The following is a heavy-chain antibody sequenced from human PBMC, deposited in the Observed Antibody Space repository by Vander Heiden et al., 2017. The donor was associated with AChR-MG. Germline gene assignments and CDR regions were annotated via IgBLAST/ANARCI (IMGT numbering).Heavy chain of an antibody. CDR2: IYPGESDT. CDR1: GYSFTSYW. J-gene: IGHJ4*02. D-gene: IGHD6-19*01. Sequence: EVQLVQSGAEAKKPGESLRISCKGSGYSFTSYWIGWVRQMPGKGLEWMGIIYPGESDTRYSPAFQGQVTISADKSISTAYLKWRSMKASDTAMYYFAIPSSGWSPLDYWGQVTLVTVSS. V-gene: IGHV5-51*01. CDR3: AIPSSGWSPLDY.